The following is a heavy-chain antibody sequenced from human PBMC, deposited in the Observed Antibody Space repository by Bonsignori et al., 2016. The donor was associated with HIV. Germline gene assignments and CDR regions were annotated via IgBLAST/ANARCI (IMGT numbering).Heavy chain of an antibody. CDR3: ARDIGGQPDY. V-gene: IGHV1-69*08. D-gene: IGHD1-1*01. CDR1: GGTFSSYT. Sequence: QVQLVQSGAEVKKPGSSVKVSCKASGGTFSSYTVTWVRQAHGQGLEWMGRIIPLLGKVNYAQNFQDRVTITADKSTRTAYMELSSLRFEDTAMYYCARDIGGQPDYWGQGTLVTVSS. CDR2: IIPLLGKV. J-gene: IGHJ4*02.